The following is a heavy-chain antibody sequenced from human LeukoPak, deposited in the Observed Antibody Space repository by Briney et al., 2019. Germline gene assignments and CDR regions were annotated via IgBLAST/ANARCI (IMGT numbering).Heavy chain of an antibody. CDR1: GYTFTSYY. D-gene: IGHD2-2*01. CDR2: IIPILGIA. J-gene: IGHJ3*02. CDR3: ASERAYCSSTSCPSI. V-gene: IGHV1-69*04. Sequence: SVKVSCKASGYTFTSYYMHWVRQAPGQGLEWMGRIIPILGIANYAQKFQGRVTITADKSTSTAYMELSSLRSEDTAVYYCASERAYCSSTSCPSIWGQGTMVTVSS.